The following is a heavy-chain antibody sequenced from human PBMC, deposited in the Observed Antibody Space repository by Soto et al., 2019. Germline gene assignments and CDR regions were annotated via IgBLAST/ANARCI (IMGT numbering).Heavy chain of an antibody. CDR1: GGTFSSYA. CDR2: IIPIFGTA. CDR3: ARSPQSIAARPDGYYYAMDV. D-gene: IGHD6-6*01. V-gene: IGHV1-69*13. J-gene: IGHJ6*02. Sequence: VASVKVSCKASGGTFSSYAISWVRQAPGQGLEWMGGIIPIFGTANYAQKFQGRVTITADESTSTAYMELSSLRSEDTAVYYCARSPQSIAARPDGYYYAMDVWGQGTTVTVSS.